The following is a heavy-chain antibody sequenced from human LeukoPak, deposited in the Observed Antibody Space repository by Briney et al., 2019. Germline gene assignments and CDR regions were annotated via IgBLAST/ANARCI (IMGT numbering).Heavy chain of an antibody. CDR3: ARDCSGGSCYGDAFDI. D-gene: IGHD2-15*01. CDR2: IYYSGYT. V-gene: IGHV4-39*07. CDR1: GGSISSSSYY. J-gene: IGHJ3*02. Sequence: SETLSLTCTVSGGSISSSSYYWGWIRQPPGKGLEWIGSIYYSGYTYHNPSLESRVTISVDTSKNQFSLKLSSVTAADTAVYYCARDCSGGSCYGDAFDIWGQGTMVTVSS.